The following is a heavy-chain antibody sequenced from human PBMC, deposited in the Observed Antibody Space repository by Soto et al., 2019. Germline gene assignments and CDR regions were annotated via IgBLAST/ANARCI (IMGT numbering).Heavy chain of an antibody. CDR1: GGSISSSNW. J-gene: IGHJ4*02. D-gene: IGHD2-2*01. CDR3: ARDLGYCSSTSCARPNDY. Sequence: PSETLSLTCAVSGGSISSSNWWSWFRQPPGKGLEWIGEIYHSGSTNYNPSLKSRVTISVDKSKNQFSLKLSPVTAADTAVYYCARDLGYCSSTSCARPNDYWGQGTLVTVS. CDR2: IYHSGST. V-gene: IGHV4-4*02.